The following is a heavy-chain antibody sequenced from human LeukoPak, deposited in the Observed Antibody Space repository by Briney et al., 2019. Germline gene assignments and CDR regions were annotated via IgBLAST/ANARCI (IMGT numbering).Heavy chain of an antibody. CDR3: ARGGGCSSTSCFPKIHLYYYGMDV. V-gene: IGHV4-34*01. Sequence: SETLSLTCAVYGGSFSGYYWSWIRQPPGKGLEWIGEINHSGSTNYNPSLKSRVTISVDTSKNQFSLKLSSVTAADTAVYYCARGGGCSSTSCFPKIHLYYYGMDVWGQGTTVTVSS. D-gene: IGHD2-2*01. CDR2: INHSGST. CDR1: GGSFSGYY. J-gene: IGHJ6*02.